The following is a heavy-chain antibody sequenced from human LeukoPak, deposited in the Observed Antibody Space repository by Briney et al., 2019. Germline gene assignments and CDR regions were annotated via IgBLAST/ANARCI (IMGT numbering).Heavy chain of an antibody. D-gene: IGHD3-10*01. CDR3: AKDPYTMVRGVIPTGYDY. CDR2: IGGSGGPT. CDR1: GFTFSSYA. J-gene: IGHJ4*02. Sequence: GGSLRLSCAASGFTFSSYAMSWVRQAPGKGLEWVSVIGGSGGPTQYADSVKGRFTISRDNSKNTLYLQMNSLRAEDTAVYYCAKDPYTMVRGVIPTGYDYWGQGTLVTVSS. V-gene: IGHV3-23*01.